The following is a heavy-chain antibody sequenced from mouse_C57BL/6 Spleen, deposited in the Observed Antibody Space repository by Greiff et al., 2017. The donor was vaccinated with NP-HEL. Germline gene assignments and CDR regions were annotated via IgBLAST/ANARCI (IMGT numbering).Heavy chain of an antibody. J-gene: IGHJ3*01. V-gene: IGHV1-76*01. CDR1: GYTFTDYY. Sequence: QVQLQQSGAELVRPGASVKLSCKASGYTFTDYYINWVKQRPGQGLEWIARIYPGSGNTYYNEKFKGKATLTAEKSSSTAYMQLSSLTSEDSAVYFCALTGTRAYWGQGTLVTVSA. CDR3: ALTGTRAY. CDR2: IYPGSGNT. D-gene: IGHD4-1*01.